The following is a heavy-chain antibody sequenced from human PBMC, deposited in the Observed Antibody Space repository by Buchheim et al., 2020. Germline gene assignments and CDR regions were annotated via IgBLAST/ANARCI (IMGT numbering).Heavy chain of an antibody. CDR3: ARDRVAADLPEFYYYYGMDV. V-gene: IGHV4-34*01. CDR2: INHSGST. CDR1: GGSFSGYY. J-gene: IGHJ6*02. Sequence: QVQLQQWGAGLLKPSETLSLTCAVYGGSFSGYYWSWIRQPPGKGLEWIGEINHSGSTNYNPSLKSRVTISVDTSKNQFSLKLSSVTAADTAVYYCARDRVAADLPEFYYYYGMDVWGQGTT. D-gene: IGHD2-15*01.